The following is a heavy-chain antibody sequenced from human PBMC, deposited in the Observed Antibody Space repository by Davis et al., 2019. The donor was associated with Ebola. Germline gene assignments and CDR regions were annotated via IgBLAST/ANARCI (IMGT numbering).Heavy chain of an antibody. CDR2: IYHSGST. V-gene: IGHV4-4*02. CDR1: GGSISSSNW. CDR3: ARMTTVTTSVLYYYYGMDV. J-gene: IGHJ6*04. D-gene: IGHD4-11*01. Sequence: SETLSLTCAVSGGSISSSNWWSWVRQPPGKVLEWIGEIYHSGSTNYNPSLKSRVTISVDKSKNQFSLKLSSVTAADTAVYYCARMTTVTTSVLYYYYGMDVWGKGTTVTVSS.